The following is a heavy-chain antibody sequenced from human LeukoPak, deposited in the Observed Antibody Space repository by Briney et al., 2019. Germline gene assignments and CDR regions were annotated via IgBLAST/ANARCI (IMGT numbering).Heavy chain of an antibody. CDR1: GGSISSSSYY. J-gene: IGHJ4*02. D-gene: IGHD2-2*01. Sequence: PSETLSLTCTVSGGSISSSSYYWGWIRQPPGKGLEWIGSIYYSGSTYYNPSLKSRVTISVDTSKNQFSLKLSSVTAGDTAVYYCARQLGYCSGTSCYADKVDYWGQGTLVTVSS. CDR2: IYYSGST. V-gene: IGHV4-39*01. CDR3: ARQLGYCSGTSCYADKVDY.